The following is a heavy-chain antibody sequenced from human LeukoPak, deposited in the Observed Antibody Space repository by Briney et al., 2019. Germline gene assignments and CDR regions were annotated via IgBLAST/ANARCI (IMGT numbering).Heavy chain of an antibody. J-gene: IGHJ5*02. D-gene: IGHD3-22*01. CDR1: GFTFSSYG. CDR2: IRYDGGNT. V-gene: IGHV3-30*02. Sequence: PGGSLRLSCAASGFTFSSYGMHWVRQAPGKGLEWVAFIRYDGGNTYYADSVKGGFTISRDNSKNTLYLQMNSLRAEDTAVYYCARGEDSSGYRNWFDPWGQGTLVTVSS. CDR3: ARGEDSSGYRNWFDP.